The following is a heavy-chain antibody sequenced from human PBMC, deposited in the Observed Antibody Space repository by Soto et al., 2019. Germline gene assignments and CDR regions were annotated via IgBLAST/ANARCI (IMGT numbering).Heavy chain of an antibody. CDR2: IYPGDSDT. CDR1: GYSFTSYW. Sequence: PGESLKISCKGSGYSFTSYWIVWVRQMPGKGLEWMGIIYPGDSDTRYSPSFQGQVTISADKSISTAYLQWSSLKASDTAMYYCARPDCSGGSCYPLAFDIWGQGTMVTVSS. J-gene: IGHJ3*02. V-gene: IGHV5-51*01. CDR3: ARPDCSGGSCYPLAFDI. D-gene: IGHD2-15*01.